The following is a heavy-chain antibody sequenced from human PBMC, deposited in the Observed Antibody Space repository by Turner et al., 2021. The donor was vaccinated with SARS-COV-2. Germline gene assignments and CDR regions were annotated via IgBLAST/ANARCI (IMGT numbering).Heavy chain of an antibody. CDR3: ARSVSWLQSLTVDY. D-gene: IGHD5-12*01. Sequence: QVQLVQSGAEVKNPGASLKFSCKASGYTFAGYYIHWVRQAPGQGLKWRGWINPNSGGTNYAQRFQGRVTMTGDTSISTAYMELSTLRSDDTAVYYCARSVSWLQSLTVDYWGQGTLVTVSS. J-gene: IGHJ4*02. CDR2: INPNSGGT. CDR1: GYTFAGYY. V-gene: IGHV1-2*02.